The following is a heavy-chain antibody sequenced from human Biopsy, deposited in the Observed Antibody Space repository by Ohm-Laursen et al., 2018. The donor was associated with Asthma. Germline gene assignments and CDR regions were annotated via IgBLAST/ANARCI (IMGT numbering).Heavy chain of an antibody. J-gene: IGHJ4*02. CDR2: INWNGGST. CDR1: GFTFDDYG. D-gene: IGHD6-19*01. CDR3: GRDMGGFGSGWFPVEF. Sequence: GSLRLSCTASGFTFDDYGMSWVRQAPGKGPDWVSGINWNGGSTGYADSVKGRFTISRDNAKNSLYLQMNSLRAEDTALYHCGRDMGGFGSGWFPVEFWGQGTLVTVSS. V-gene: IGHV3-20*01.